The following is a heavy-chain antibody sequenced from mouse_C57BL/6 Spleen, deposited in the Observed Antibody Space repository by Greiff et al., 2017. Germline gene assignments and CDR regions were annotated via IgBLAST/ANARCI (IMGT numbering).Heavy chain of an antibody. CDR1: GFSLSTSGMG. CDR3: ARRRGDYGFDY. Sequence: QVQLKESGPGILQSSQTLSLTCSFSGFSLSTSGMGVSWIRQPSGKGLEWLAHIYWDDDKRYNPSLKSRLTISKDTSRNQVFLKITSVDTADAATYDCARRRGDYGFDYWGQGTTLTVSS. CDR2: IYWDDDK. J-gene: IGHJ2*01. D-gene: IGHD2-4*01. V-gene: IGHV8-12*01.